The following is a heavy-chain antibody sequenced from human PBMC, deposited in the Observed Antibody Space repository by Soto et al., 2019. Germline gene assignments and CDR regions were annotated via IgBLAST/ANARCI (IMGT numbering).Heavy chain of an antibody. Sequence: QVQLLQSGPELREPGSTVTISCTPSGGTFVSSAFAWMRQAPGGRIEWMGGIIPILGTTKYAEKFLGRLTIRADDSSRTAYLELRSLTVDDTALYFCAKKNPHGDSNKGRLDPWGQGTLVTVST. CDR1: GGTFVSSA. CDR3: AKKNPHGDSNKGRLDP. V-gene: IGHV1-69*01. CDR2: IIPILGTT. D-gene: IGHD2-15*01. J-gene: IGHJ5*02.